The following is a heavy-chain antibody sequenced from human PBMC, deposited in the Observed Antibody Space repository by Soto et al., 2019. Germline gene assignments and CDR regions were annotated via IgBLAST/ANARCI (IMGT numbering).Heavy chain of an antibody. CDR1: GFTFSSYS. J-gene: IGHJ6*02. D-gene: IGHD5-12*01. V-gene: IGHV3-21*01. Sequence: GSLRLSCAASGFTFSSYSMNWVRQAPGKGLEWVSSISSSSSYIYYADSVKGRFTISRDNAKNSLYLQMNSLRAEDTAVYYCAKENFVATGDYDYYGMDVWGRGTTVNVSS. CDR2: ISSSSSYI. CDR3: AKENFVATGDYDYYGMDV.